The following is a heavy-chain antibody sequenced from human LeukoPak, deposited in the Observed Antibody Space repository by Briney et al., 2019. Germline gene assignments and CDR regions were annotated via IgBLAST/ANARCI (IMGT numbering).Heavy chain of an antibody. CDR1: GFTFSSYA. J-gene: IGHJ6*02. V-gene: IGHV3-30-3*01. CDR3: ARMVDTAMAGPHYYYYGMDV. Sequence: GRSLRLSCAASGFTFSSYAMHWVRQAPGKGLEWVAVISYDGSNKYYADSVKGRFTISRDNSKNTLCLQMNSLRAEDTAVYYCARMVDTAMAGPHYYYYGMDVWGQGTTVTVSS. CDR2: ISYDGSNK. D-gene: IGHD5-18*01.